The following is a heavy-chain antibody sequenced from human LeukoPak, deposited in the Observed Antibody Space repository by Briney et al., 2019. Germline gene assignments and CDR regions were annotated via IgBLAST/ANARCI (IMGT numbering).Heavy chain of an antibody. CDR3: AKGLSPSTVTTLGDYYYGMDV. CDR1: GFTFSSYA. Sequence: SGGSLRLSCAASGFTFSSYAMHWVRQAPGKGLEWVAVISYDGSNKYYADSVKGRFTISRDNSKNTLYLQMNSLRGEDTAVYYCAKGLSPSTVTTLGDYYYGMDVWGQGTTVTVSS. D-gene: IGHD4-17*01. V-gene: IGHV3-30-3*01. CDR2: ISYDGSNK. J-gene: IGHJ6*02.